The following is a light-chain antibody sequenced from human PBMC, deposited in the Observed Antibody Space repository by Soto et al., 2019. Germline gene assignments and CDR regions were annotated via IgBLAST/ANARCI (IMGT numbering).Light chain of an antibody. CDR3: QQYGSSPFT. J-gene: IGKJ3*01. V-gene: IGKV3-20*01. Sequence: EIVLTQSPGTLSLSPGERATLSCRASQSVSRSYLAWYQQKPGQAPRLLIYGASSRATGIPDRFSGSGSGTDFTLIISRLEPADFAVYYCQQYGSSPFTFGPGTKVDIK. CDR1: QSVSRSY. CDR2: GAS.